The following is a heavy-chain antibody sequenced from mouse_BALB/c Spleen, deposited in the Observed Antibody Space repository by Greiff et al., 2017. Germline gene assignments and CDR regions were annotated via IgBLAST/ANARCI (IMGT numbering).Heavy chain of an antibody. CDR3: ARREIYYDYDDAMDY. V-gene: IGHV5-12-2*01. Sequence: EVQLQESGGGLVQPGGSLKLSCAASGFTFSSYTMSWVRQTPEKRLEWVAYISNGGGSTYYPDTVKGRFTISRDNAKNTLYLQMSSLKSEDTAMYYCARREIYYDYDDAMDYWGQGTSVTVSS. J-gene: IGHJ4*01. D-gene: IGHD2-4*01. CDR1: GFTFSSYT. CDR2: ISNGGGST.